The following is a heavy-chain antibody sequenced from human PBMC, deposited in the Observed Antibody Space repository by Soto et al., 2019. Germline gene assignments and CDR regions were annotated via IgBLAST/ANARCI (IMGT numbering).Heavy chain of an antibody. V-gene: IGHV3-30*03. CDR2: ISYDGSNK. CDR1: GFTFSSYG. CDR3: ARAIYGSLHYFDS. D-gene: IGHD3-10*01. Sequence: HPGGSLRLSCAASGFTFSSYGMHWVRQAPGKGLEWVAVISYDGSNKYYADSVKGRFTISRDNSKNTLYLQMNSLRPEDTALYYCARAIYGSLHYFDSWGQGT. J-gene: IGHJ4*02.